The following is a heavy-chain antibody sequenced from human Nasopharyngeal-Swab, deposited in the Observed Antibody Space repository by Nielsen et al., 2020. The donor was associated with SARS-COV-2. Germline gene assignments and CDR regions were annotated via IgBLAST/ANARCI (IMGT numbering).Heavy chain of an antibody. CDR2: INHSGST. V-gene: IGHV4-34*01. Sequence: SETLSLTCAVYGGSFNTYNWGWIRQPPGKGLEWIAEINHSGSTNYNPSLKSRVTISVDTSKNQFSLKLSSVTAADTAVYYCARGLSGIVPSPILGLGPYDSYYYMDVWGKGTTVTVSS. CDR3: ARGLSGIVPSPILGLGPYDSYYYMDV. D-gene: IGHD2-2*01. J-gene: IGHJ6*03. CDR1: GGSFNTYN.